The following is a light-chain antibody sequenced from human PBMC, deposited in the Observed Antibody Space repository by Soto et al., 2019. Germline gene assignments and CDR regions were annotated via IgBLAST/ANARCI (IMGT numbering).Light chain of an antibody. Sequence: EIVWTQSPGTLSLFPGERATLSCRASQSLITRYLAWYQQKPGQAPRLLIYGASSRATGIPDRFSGSGSGTDFTLTISRLEPEDFAVYSCQQYGTSPTFGQGTRLEIK. CDR3: QQYGTSPT. CDR2: GAS. V-gene: IGKV3-20*01. CDR1: QSLITRY. J-gene: IGKJ5*01.